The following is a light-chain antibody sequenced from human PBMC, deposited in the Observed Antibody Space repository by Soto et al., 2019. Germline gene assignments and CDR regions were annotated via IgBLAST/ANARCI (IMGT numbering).Light chain of an antibody. J-gene: IGLJ1*01. CDR1: SSDVGTYHY. CDR2: EVT. Sequence: QSVLTQPASVSASPGQSITISCTGASSDVGTYHYVSWYQHHPGKPPKLLIHEVTHRPPGVAARFSGSKSGNTASLTISGLQAEDEAVHYCSSYRKSNTLVFGTGTKVTVL. V-gene: IGLV2-14*01. CDR3: SSYRKSNTLV.